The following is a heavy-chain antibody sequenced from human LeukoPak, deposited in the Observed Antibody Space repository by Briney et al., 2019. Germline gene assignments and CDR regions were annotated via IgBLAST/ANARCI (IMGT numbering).Heavy chain of an antibody. V-gene: IGHV3-21*04. D-gene: IGHD4-17*01. Sequence: GGSLRLSCAASGFTFSSYSMNWVRQAPGKGLEWVSSISSSSSYIYYADSVKGRFTISRDNAKNSLYLQMNSLRAEDTAVYYCARDWNYGDSYGAFDIWGQGTMVTVSS. CDR2: ISSSSSYI. J-gene: IGHJ3*02. CDR3: ARDWNYGDSYGAFDI. CDR1: GFTFSSYS.